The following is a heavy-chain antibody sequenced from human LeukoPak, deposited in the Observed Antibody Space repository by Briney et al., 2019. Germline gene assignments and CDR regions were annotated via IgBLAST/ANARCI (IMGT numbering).Heavy chain of an antibody. J-gene: IGHJ4*02. CDR2: ISPGGGTT. V-gene: IGHV3-23*01. CDR3: AKSRSGSANRALQIFDN. CDR1: GFAFGSEA. D-gene: IGHD1-14*01. Sequence: GGSLRLSCAVSGFAFGSEAMSWVRQSPARGLEWVASISPGGGTTYYADYVKGRFTISRDNSKNSLFVQMNSLRAEDTAVYFCAKSRSGSANRALQIFDNWGQGTLVTVSS.